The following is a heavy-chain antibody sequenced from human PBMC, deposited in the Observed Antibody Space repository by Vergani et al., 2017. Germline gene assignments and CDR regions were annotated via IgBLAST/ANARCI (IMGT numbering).Heavy chain of an antibody. D-gene: IGHD2-2*01. CDR3: ASIPRCSSTNCPNWFDP. CDR1: GGSISSGGYS. Sequence: QVQLQESGPGLVKPSQPLSLTCTVSGGSISSGGYSWSWIRQHPGKGLEWIGYIYYSGSTYYNPSLKSRVTISVDTSKNQFSLKLSSVTAADTSVYYCASIPRCSSTNCPNWFDPWGQGTLVTVSS. J-gene: IGHJ5*02. V-gene: IGHV4-31*03. CDR2: IYYSGST.